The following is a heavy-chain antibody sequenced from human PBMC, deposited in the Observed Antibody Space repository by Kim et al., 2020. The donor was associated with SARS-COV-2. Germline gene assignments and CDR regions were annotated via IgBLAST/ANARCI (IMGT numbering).Heavy chain of an antibody. CDR3: AREFNTFVFDY. CDR2: EN. V-gene: IGHV3-7*01. Sequence: ENTFADSVKGRYTMSRDNAKNSLSVQLDGLRAEDTYVNYCAREFNTFVFDYWGQGALVTVSS. J-gene: IGHJ4*02.